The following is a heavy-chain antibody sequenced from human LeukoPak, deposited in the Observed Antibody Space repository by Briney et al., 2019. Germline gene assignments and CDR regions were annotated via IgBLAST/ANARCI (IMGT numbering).Heavy chain of an antibody. V-gene: IGHV4-4*02. D-gene: IGHD3-22*01. CDR1: GGSITSSNW. CDR2: IYYTGNT. CDR3: AREDYYDSSGYYFDC. Sequence: PSETLSLTCAVSGGSITSSNWWSWVRQPPGKGREWIGEIYYTGNTNYNPSLKSRVTISVDTSKNQFSLKLSSVTAADTAVYYCAREDYYDSSGYYFDCWGQGTLVTVSS. J-gene: IGHJ4*02.